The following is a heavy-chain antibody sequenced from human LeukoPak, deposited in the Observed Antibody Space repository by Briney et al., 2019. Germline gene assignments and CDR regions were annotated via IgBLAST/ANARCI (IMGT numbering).Heavy chain of an antibody. CDR3: ARTYYDFWSGYSLPFDY. V-gene: IGHV2-70*01. D-gene: IGHD3-3*01. Sequence: SGPTLVKPTQTLTLTCTFSGFSLSTSGMCVSWIRQPPGKALEWLALIDWDDDKYYSTSLKTRLTISKDTPKNQVVLTMTNMDPVDTATYYCARTYYDFWSGYSLPFDYWGQGTLVTVSS. CDR1: GFSLSTSGMC. J-gene: IGHJ4*02. CDR2: IDWDDDK.